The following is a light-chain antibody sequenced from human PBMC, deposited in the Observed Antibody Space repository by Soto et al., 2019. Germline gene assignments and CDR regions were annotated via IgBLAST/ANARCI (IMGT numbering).Light chain of an antibody. CDR1: QAISSY. J-gene: IGKJ1*01. CDR3: QNYNSAPRA. CDR2: AAS. V-gene: IGKV1-27*01. Sequence: DIEMIQSPSSLSASVGDRVTITCRASQAISSYSAWYQQKPGKAPKLLIYAASTLQSGVPSRFSGSGSGTDFTLTISSLQPEDVATYYCQNYNSAPRAFGQGTKVEIK.